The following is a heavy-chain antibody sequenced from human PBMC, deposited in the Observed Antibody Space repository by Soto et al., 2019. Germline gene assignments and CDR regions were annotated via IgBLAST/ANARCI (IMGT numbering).Heavy chain of an antibody. CDR1: GFIFSSYG. J-gene: IGHJ4*02. CDR2: ISYEGSHT. D-gene: IGHD2-15*01. CDR3: AKEVNCGGGSCSWSEGFDY. Sequence: QVQLVESGGGVVQPGRSLRLSCAASGFIFSSYGMHWVRQAPGKGLEWVAVISYEGSHTYYADSVKGRFTITRDNSKNTLYLQMNGLRPEETAVYYCAKEVNCGGGSCSWSEGFDYWGQGTLLTVSS. V-gene: IGHV3-30*18.